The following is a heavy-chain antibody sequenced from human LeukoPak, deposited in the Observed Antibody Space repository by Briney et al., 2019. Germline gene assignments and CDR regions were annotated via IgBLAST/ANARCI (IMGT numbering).Heavy chain of an antibody. CDR3: ARWGQRGYCSSTSCSRRYFDY. Sequence: KPSETLSLTCAVYGGSFSGYYWSWIRQPPGKGLEWIGEINHSGSTNYNPSLKSRVTISVDTSKNQFSLKLSSVTAADTAVYYCARWGQRGYCSSTSCSRRYFDYWGQGTPVTVSS. CDR1: GGSFSGYY. D-gene: IGHD2-2*01. V-gene: IGHV4-34*01. CDR2: INHSGST. J-gene: IGHJ4*02.